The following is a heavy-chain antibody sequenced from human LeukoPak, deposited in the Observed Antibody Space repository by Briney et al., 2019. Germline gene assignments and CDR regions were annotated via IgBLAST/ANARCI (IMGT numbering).Heavy chain of an antibody. CDR1: GFTFSSYA. D-gene: IGHD3-10*01. CDR3: AKHLDSGRNYFAS. CDR2: ISISGYST. Sequence: GGSLTLSCAASGFTFSSYAMSWLRQAPGRGLEWVSTISISGYSTYYADSVKGRFTISRDNPKNTLSLQMNSLGAEDTAVYYCAKHLDSGRNYFASWGQGALVTVSS. V-gene: IGHV3-23*01. J-gene: IGHJ4*02.